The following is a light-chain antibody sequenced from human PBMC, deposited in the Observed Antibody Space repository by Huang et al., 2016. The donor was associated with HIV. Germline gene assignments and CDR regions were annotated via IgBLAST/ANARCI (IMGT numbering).Light chain of an antibody. Sequence: DIQMTQSPSSLSASVGDRVTITCRASQAISNSLAWYQQKPGRAPKLLLYSTSAWETGVPYRFSGSGSGTDYTLTITSLQPEDFATYYCQQYYSNPTFGGGTKVEIK. J-gene: IGKJ4*01. CDR3: QQYYSNPT. V-gene: IGKV1-NL1*01. CDR2: STS. CDR1: QAISNS.